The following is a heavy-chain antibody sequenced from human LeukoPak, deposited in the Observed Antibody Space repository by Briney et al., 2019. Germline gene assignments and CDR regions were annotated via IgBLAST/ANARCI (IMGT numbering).Heavy chain of an antibody. CDR3: ARELRHDYYDSSGLLE. V-gene: IGHV3-21*01. J-gene: IGHJ4*02. CDR2: ISSSSSYI. Sequence: GGSLHLSCAASGFTFSSYSMSWVRQAPGKGLEGVSSISSSSSYIYYADSVKGRFTISRDNAKNSLYLQMNSLRDEDTAVYYCARELRHDYYDSSGLLERGQGTLGTVS. CDR1: GFTFSSYS. D-gene: IGHD3-22*01.